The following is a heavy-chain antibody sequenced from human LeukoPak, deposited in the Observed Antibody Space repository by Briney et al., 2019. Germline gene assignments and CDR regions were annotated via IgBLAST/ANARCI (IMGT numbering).Heavy chain of an antibody. CDR2: IWYDGSNK. CDR3: ARDGPGLQPYYYGMDV. Sequence: GGSLRLSCAASGFTFSSYGMHWVRQAPGKGLEWVAVIWYDGSNKYYADSVKGRFTISRDNSKNTLYLQMNSLRAEDTAVHYCARDGPGLQPYYYGMDVWGQGTTVTVSS. J-gene: IGHJ6*02. D-gene: IGHD4-11*01. CDR1: GFTFSSYG. V-gene: IGHV3-33*01.